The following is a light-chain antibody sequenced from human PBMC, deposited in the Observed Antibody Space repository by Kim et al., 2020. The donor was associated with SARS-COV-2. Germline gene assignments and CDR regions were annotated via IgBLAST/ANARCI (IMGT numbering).Light chain of an antibody. CDR2: RDS. Sequence: PGQTASITCSGDKLGYKYACWYQQKPGQSPVLVIYRDSKRPSGIPERFSGSNSGNTATLTISGTQAMDEADYYCQAWDSSTVVFGGGTQLTVL. CDR3: QAWDSSTVV. CDR1: KLGYKY. J-gene: IGLJ2*01. V-gene: IGLV3-1*01.